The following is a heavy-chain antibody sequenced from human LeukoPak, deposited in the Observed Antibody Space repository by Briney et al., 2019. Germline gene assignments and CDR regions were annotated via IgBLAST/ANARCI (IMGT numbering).Heavy chain of an antibody. CDR2: TYYRSKWYY. D-gene: IGHD1/OR15-1a*01. V-gene: IGHV6-1*01. J-gene: IGHJ6*02. CDR1: GDSVSSISVA. CDR3: SLARSEHHYGMDV. Sequence: SQTLSLTCAISGDSVSSISVAWNWIRQSPSRGLEWLGRTYYRSKWYYEYAVSVKSRINISPDTSKNQFSLQLTSVTPEDTAVYHCSLARSEHHYGMDVWGQGTTVTVSS.